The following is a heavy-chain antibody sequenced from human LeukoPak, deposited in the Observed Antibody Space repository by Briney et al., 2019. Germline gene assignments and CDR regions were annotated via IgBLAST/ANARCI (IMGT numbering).Heavy chain of an antibody. CDR1: GFTFSSYW. CDR2: ISYDGSNK. CDR3: AKDRGATNLYFQH. D-gene: IGHD1-26*01. J-gene: IGHJ1*01. V-gene: IGHV3-30*18. Sequence: GGSLRLSCAASGFTFSSYWMHWVRQAPGKGLEWVAVISYDGSNKYYADSVKGRFTISRDNSKNTLYLQMNSLRAEDTAVYYCAKDRGATNLYFQHWGQGTLVTVSS.